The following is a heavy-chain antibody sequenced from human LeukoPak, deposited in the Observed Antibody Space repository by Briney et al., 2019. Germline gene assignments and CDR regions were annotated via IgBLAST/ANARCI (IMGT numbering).Heavy chain of an antibody. J-gene: IGHJ6*03. D-gene: IGHD6-6*01. Sequence: ASVKVSCKASGYTFTSYGISWVRQAPGQGLEWMGWISAYNGNTNYAQKLQGRVTITADKSTSTAYMELSSLRSEDTAVYYCARCGYSSSPDFYYYYMDVWGKGTTVTVSS. CDR2: ISAYNGNT. CDR3: ARCGYSSSPDFYYYYMDV. V-gene: IGHV1-18*01. CDR1: GYTFTSYG.